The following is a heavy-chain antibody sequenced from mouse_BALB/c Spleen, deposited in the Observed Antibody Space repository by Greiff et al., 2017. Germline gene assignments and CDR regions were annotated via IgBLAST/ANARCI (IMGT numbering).Heavy chain of an antibody. CDR3: ARVYYYGSSYRYLDV. D-gene: IGHD1-1*01. CDR1: GYSITSGYY. CDR2: ISYDGSN. J-gene: IGHJ1*01. V-gene: IGHV3-6*02. Sequence: VQLKESGPGLVKPSQSLSLTCSVTGYSITSGYYWNWIRQFPGNKLEWMGYISYDGSNNYNPSLKNRISITRDTSKNQFFLKLNSVTTEDTATYYCARVYYYGSSYRYLDVWGAGTTDTVSS.